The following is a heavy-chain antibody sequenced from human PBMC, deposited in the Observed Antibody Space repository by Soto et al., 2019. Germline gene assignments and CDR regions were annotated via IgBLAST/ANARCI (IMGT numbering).Heavy chain of an antibody. J-gene: IGHJ5*02. CDR3: ARDLRPGLIVPTKSGFDP. D-gene: IGHD2-21*01. V-gene: IGHV3-23*01. CDR1: GFPFNTYA. CDR2: TSIGGNT. Sequence: GGSLRLSCEASGFPFNTYAMAWFRQVPGMGLEWVSTTSIGGNTDLAESVRGRFTVSRDNSKNTLYLQMTNLRVEDAAIYFCARDLRPGLIVPTKSGFDPWGQGTRVTVSS.